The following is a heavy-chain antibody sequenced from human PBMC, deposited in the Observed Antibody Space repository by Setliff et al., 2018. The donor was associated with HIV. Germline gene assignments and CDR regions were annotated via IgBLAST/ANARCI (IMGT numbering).Heavy chain of an antibody. D-gene: IGHD5-18*01. V-gene: IGHV1-18*01. J-gene: IGHJ6*03. CDR3: ARGGRGFHDGYTLYYYYMDV. CDR2: ISAYNGNT. CDR1: GYTFTSYG. Sequence: ASVNVSCKASGYTFTSYGLSWVRQAPGQGLEWVGWISAYNGNTNYAQKLQGRVTFTTDTSTSTAYMELRSLRSDDTAVYYCARGGRGFHDGYTLYYYYMDVWGKGTTVTVSS.